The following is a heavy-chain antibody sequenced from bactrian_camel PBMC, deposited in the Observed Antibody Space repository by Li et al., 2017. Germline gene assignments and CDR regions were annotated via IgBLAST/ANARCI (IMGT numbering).Heavy chain of an antibody. D-gene: IGHD6*01. CDR3: AADEVQVAGTLRLTPQLSWMSAWDY. Sequence: EVQLVESGGGLVQPGGSLRLSCVASGLSFSRYILAWFRQIPGKEREGLASIDIDDIASYADSVKGRFTISKDDAKNTLYLQMESLSPEDTATYYCAADEVQVAGTLRLTPQLSWMSAWDYWGQGTQVTVS. CDR1: GLSFSRYI. CDR2: IDIDDIA. J-gene: IGHJ4*01. V-gene: IGHV3S67*01.